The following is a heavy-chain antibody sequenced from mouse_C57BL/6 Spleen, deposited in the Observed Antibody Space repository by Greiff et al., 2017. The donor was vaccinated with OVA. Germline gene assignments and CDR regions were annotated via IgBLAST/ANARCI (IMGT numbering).Heavy chain of an antibody. CDR1: GYTFTDYE. Sequence: VKLQESGAELVRPGASVTLSCKASGYTFTDYEMHWVKQTPVHGLEWIGAIDPETGGTAYNQKFKGKAILTADKSSSTAYMELRSLTSEDSAVYYCTRVGRTGFDYWGQGTTLTVSS. CDR2: IDPETGGT. V-gene: IGHV1-15*01. J-gene: IGHJ2*01. D-gene: IGHD4-1*01. CDR3: TRVGRTGFDY.